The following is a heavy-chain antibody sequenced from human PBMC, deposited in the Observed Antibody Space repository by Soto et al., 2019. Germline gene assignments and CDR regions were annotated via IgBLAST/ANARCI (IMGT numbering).Heavy chain of an antibody. J-gene: IGHJ1*01. CDR1: GFTFSSYS. V-gene: IGHV3-21*01. CDR3: ARDLDIAVAGTGYFQH. D-gene: IGHD6-19*01. Sequence: EVQLVESGGGLVKPWGSLRLSCAASGFTFSSYSMNWVRQAPGKGLEWVSSISSSSSYIYYADSVKGRFTISRDNAKNSLYLQMNSLRAEDTAVYYCARDLDIAVAGTGYFQHWGQGTLVTVSS. CDR2: ISSSSSYI.